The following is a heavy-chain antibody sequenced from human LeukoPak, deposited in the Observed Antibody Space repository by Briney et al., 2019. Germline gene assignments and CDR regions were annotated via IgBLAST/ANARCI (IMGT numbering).Heavy chain of an antibody. D-gene: IGHD6-13*01. CDR3: ARGHISATGRFDY. CDR2: ISAGSSFT. V-gene: IGHV3-11*06. J-gene: IGHJ4*02. Sequence: GGSLRLSCAASGFTFNNAWMNWVRQAPGKGLEWLSYISAGSSFTKYADSVKGRFTISRDNSKNSLYLQMNSLTAEDTAVYYCARGHISATGRFDYWGQGTLVTVSS. CDR1: GFTFNNAW.